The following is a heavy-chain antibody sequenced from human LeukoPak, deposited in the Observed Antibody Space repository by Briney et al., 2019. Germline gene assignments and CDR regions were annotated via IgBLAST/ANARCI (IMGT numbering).Heavy chain of an antibody. Sequence: GGSLRLSCVVSGFTFNRCWMNWVRQAPGKGLEWVAHINPDGRDTYYVDSVKGRFTISRDNAQNSMYLQTNSLRVEDTAVYYCTSWGDTTAEYFQRWGQGTLVTVSS. J-gene: IGHJ1*01. CDR3: TSWGDTTAEYFQR. CDR1: GFTFNRCW. D-gene: IGHD2-21*02. V-gene: IGHV3-7*01. CDR2: INPDGRDT.